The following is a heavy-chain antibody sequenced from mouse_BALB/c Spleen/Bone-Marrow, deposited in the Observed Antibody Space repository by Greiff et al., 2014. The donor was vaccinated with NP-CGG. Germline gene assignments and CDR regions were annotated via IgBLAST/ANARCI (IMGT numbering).Heavy chain of an antibody. CDR3: ERDKRNVFFDY. Sequence: EVKLMESGGGLVQPGGSLRLSCATSGFTFTDYYMNWVRQPPGKALEWLGFIRNKASGYTTEYSTSVKGRFTISRDNSQSILYLQMNTLRGEDSATYYRERDKRNVFFDYWGQGTPLTVSA. CDR2: IRNKASGYTT. CDR1: GFTFTDYY. V-gene: IGHV7-3*02. J-gene: IGHJ2*01.